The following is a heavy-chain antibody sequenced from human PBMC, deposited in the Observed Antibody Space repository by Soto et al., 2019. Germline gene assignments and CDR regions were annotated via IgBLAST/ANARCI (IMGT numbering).Heavy chain of an antibody. D-gene: IGHD1-26*01. V-gene: IGHV1-3*01. Sequence: QVQLVQSGAELKKPGASVNISCQASGFTFSDTLINLGRQGPGQRLEGMGWINPANGNTRYSEPFQGRVTISSLSSASTAYVALSALTAEDTAVYYCARDIVSVGARANDAFDVWGQGTMITCSS. CDR3: ARDIVSVGARANDAFDV. CDR2: INPANGNT. CDR1: GFTFSDTL. J-gene: IGHJ3*01.